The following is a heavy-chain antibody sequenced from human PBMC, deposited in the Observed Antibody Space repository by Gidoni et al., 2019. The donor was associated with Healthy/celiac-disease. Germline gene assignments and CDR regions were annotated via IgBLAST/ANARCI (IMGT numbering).Heavy chain of an antibody. D-gene: IGHD3-22*01. CDR1: GFTFSSSG. CDR2: ISYDGSNK. Sequence: QVQLVESGGGVVQPGRSLRLSCAASGFTFSSSGLHWVRQAPGKGLEWVAVISYDGSNKYYADSVKGRFTISRDNSKNTLYLQMNSLRAEDTAVYYCAKGPPIMSYDSSGYYKEGYFDYWGQGTLVTVSS. CDR3: AKGPPIMSYDSSGYYKEGYFDY. J-gene: IGHJ4*02. V-gene: IGHV3-30*18.